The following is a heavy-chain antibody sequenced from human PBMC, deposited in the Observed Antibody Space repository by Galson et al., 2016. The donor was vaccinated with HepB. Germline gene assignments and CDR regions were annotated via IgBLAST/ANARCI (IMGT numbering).Heavy chain of an antibody. V-gene: IGHV4-31*03. D-gene: IGHD5-18*01. CDR3: ARVTATALDRTIDY. J-gene: IGHJ4*02. CDR1: GGSINRGAYY. Sequence: TLSLTCTVSGGSINRGAYYWSWTRQHPGKGLEWIGYIFYSGSTYYNPSLKSRVAISVDRSKNQFSLRLSSVTAADTAVYYCARVTATALDRTIDYWGQGTLVTVSS. CDR2: IFYSGST.